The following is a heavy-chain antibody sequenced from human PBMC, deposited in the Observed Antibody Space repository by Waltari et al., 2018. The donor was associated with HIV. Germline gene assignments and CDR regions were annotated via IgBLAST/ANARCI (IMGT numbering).Heavy chain of an antibody. CDR2: IYSGGST. V-gene: IGHV3-53*01. D-gene: IGHD3-22*01. J-gene: IGHJ3*02. CDR3: ARAFPYYYDSSGYHDAFDI. CDR1: GFTVSSNY. Sequence: EVQLVESGGGLIQPGGSLRLSCAASGFTVSSNYMSWVRQAPGKGLEWVSVIYSGGSTYYADSVNGRFTISRDNSKNTLYLQMNSLRAEDTAVYYCARAFPYYYDSSGYHDAFDIWGQGTMVTVSS.